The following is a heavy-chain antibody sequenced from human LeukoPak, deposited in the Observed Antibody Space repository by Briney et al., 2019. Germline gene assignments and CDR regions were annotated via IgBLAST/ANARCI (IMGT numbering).Heavy chain of an antibody. CDR2: IKGDGSST. CDR3: AKDRTVGASYWYFDL. J-gene: IGHJ2*01. Sequence: GGSLRLSCAASGFTFSNYWMHWVRQTPGEGLVCVSLIKGDGSSTTYADSVKGRFTISRDNAKNTVYLQMNTLRAEDTAIYYCAKDRTVGASYWYFDLWGRGTLVTVSS. D-gene: IGHD1-26*01. V-gene: IGHV3-74*01. CDR1: GFTFSNYW.